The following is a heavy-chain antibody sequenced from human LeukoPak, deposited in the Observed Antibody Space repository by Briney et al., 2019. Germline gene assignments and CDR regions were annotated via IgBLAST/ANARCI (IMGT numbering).Heavy chain of an antibody. Sequence: SETLSLTCSVSGGSISSNYWSWIRQPAGKGLEWSRRIYTSGRTDYNPSLKSRVIMTVDTSKNQYSLKLNSVTAADTAVDYCARQVLAATWEKYYCHMDVWGRGTTVTVSS. D-gene: IGHD6-6*01. J-gene: IGHJ6*03. CDR3: ARQVLAATWEKYYCHMDV. V-gene: IGHV4-4*07. CDR2: IYTSGRT. CDR1: GGSISSNY.